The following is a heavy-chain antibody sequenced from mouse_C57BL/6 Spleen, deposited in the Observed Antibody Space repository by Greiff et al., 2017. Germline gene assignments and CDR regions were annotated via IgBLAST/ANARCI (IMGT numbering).Heavy chain of an antibody. V-gene: IGHV1-42*01. CDR3: ASRQRRLHAMDY. Sequence: VQLQQSGPELVKPGASVKISCKASGYSFTGYYMNWVKQSPEKSLEWIGEINPSTGGTTYNQKFKAKATLTVDKSSSTAYMQLKSLTSEDSAVYYCASRQRRLHAMDYWGQGTSVTGSS. D-gene: IGHD3-2*02. J-gene: IGHJ4*01. CDR2: INPSTGGT. CDR1: GYSFTGYY.